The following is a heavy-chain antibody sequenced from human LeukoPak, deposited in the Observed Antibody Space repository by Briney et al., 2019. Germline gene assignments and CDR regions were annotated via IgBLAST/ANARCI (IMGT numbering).Heavy chain of an antibody. V-gene: IGHV4-39*07. J-gene: IGHJ4*02. Sequence: SETLSLTCTVSGGSISSSSYYWGWIRQPPGKGLEWIGSIYYSGSTYYNPSLKSRVTISVDTSKNQFSLKLSSVTAADTAVYYCARGLVAAMSPFDYWGQGTLVTVSS. CDR1: GGSISSSSYY. D-gene: IGHD2-15*01. CDR3: ARGLVAAMSPFDY. CDR2: IYYSGST.